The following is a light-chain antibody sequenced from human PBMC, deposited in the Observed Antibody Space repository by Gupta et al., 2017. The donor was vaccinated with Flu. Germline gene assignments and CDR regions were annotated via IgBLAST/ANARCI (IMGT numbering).Light chain of an antibody. J-gene: IGKJ4*01. CDR1: QRISTW. CDR2: KAS. Sequence: DIQMTQSPSTLSASVGDRVTTTSRASQRISTWLACYQQKPGKAPKLLIYKASTLEGGVASRFSGSGYGTEFTLTINSLQPDDFATYYCQQYHDSPLTFGGGTKVEIK. V-gene: IGKV1-5*03. CDR3: QQYHDSPLT.